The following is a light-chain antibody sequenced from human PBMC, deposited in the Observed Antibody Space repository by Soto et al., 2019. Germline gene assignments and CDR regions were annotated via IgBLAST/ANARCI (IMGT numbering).Light chain of an antibody. CDR2: GAS. J-gene: IGKJ1*01. CDR1: QSVSSSY. Sequence: EIVLTHSPGTVSLSTGERATLSCRASQSVSSSYLAWYQQKPGQAPRLLIYGASGRATGIPDRFSGSGSGTEFTLTISRLEPEDFTVYYCHHYETFGQGTKVDI. CDR3: HHYET. V-gene: IGKV3-20*01.